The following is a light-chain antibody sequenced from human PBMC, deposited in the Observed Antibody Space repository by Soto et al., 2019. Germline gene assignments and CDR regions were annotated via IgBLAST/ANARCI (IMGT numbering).Light chain of an antibody. J-gene: IGLJ2*01. CDR1: SSDVGGYNY. Sequence: QSALTQPASVSGSPGQSITISCTGTSSDVGGYNYVSWYQQHPGSAPPLMIYDVSNRPSGVSNRFSCSRSGHTASLTISGIHAEDEADYSCSSYATSTTVLFGGGTKLTVL. CDR2: DVS. CDR3: SSYATSTTVL. V-gene: IGLV2-14*03.